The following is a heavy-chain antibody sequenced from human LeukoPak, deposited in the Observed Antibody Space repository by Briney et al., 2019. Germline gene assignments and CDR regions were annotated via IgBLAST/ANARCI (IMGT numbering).Heavy chain of an antibody. V-gene: IGHV1-69*13. J-gene: IGHJ4*02. CDR2: IIPIFGTA. CDR3: ARDLDGSGSIDY. D-gene: IGHD3-10*01. CDR1: GGTFSSYA. Sequence: SVKVSCKASGGTFSSYAISWVRQAPGQGLEWMGGIIPIFGTANYAQKFQGRVTITADESTSTAYMELSSLRSEDTAVYYCARDLDGSGSIDYWGRGTLVTVSS.